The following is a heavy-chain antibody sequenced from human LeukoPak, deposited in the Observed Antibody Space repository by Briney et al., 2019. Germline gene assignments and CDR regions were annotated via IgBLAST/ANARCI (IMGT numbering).Heavy chain of an antibody. CDR3: VRDFEVPAAAPDYYYFYYMDV. V-gene: IGHV3-48*04. Sequence: PGGSLRLSCAVSGFTFSVYGMNWVRQALGKGLEWLSHISSGGTTIYYADSVKGRFTVSRDNVENSLFLQMNSLRVDDTAVYYCVRDFEVPAAAPDYYYFYYMDVWGTGTTVTVSS. D-gene: IGHD2-2*01. CDR2: ISSGGTTI. J-gene: IGHJ6*03. CDR1: GFTFSVYG.